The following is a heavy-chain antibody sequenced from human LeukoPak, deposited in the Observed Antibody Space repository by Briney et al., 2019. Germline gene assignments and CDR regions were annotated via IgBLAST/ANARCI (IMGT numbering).Heavy chain of an antibody. V-gene: IGHV1-2*02. CDR1: GYTFTGYY. D-gene: IGHD4-17*01. CDR3: AILDYGDYNWFDP. CDR2: INPNSGGT. J-gene: IGHJ5*02. Sequence: ASVTVSCTASGYTFTGYYMHWVRQAPGQGLEWMGWINPNSGGTNYAQKFQGRVTMTRDTSISTAYMELSRLRSDDTAVYYCAILDYGDYNWFDPWGQGTLVTVSS.